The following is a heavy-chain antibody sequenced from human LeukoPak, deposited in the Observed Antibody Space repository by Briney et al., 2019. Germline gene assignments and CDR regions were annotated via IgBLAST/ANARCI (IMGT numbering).Heavy chain of an antibody. J-gene: IGHJ6*03. D-gene: IGHD2/OR15-2a*01. CDR2: IRFDGDNR. CDR3: VKDARIYVAMDV. CDR1: GFTFSNFG. V-gene: IGHV3-30*02. Sequence: PGGSLRLSCATSGFTFSNFGMHWVRQAPGKGLEWVGFIRFDGDNRYYADSAKGRFIISRDNSKNTVYLLLNNVRAEDTAIYYCVKDARIYVAMDVWGKGTAVAVSS.